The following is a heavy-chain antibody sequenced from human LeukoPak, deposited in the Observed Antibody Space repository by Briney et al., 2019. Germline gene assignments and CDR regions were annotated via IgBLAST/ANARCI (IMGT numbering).Heavy chain of an antibody. CDR1: GFTFSSYG. CDR3: AKDRIAAADYYYGMDV. J-gene: IGHJ6*02. Sequence: GGSLRLSCAASGFTFSSYGMHWVRQAPGKGLEWVAVISYDGSNKYYADSVKGRLTISRDNSKNTLYLQMNSLRAEDTAVYYCAKDRIAAADYYYGMDVWGQGTTVTVSS. D-gene: IGHD6-13*01. CDR2: ISYDGSNK. V-gene: IGHV3-30*18.